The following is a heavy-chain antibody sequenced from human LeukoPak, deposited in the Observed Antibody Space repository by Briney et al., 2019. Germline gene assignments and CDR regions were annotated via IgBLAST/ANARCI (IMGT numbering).Heavy chain of an antibody. Sequence: SETLSLTCAVYGGSFSGYYWSWIGQPPGKGLEWIGEINHSGSTNYNPSLKSRVTISVDTSKNQFSLKLSSVTAADTAVYYCAREGTAAPYGMDVWGKGTTVTVSS. CDR3: AREGTAAPYGMDV. D-gene: IGHD2-2*01. CDR1: GGSFSGYY. J-gene: IGHJ6*04. V-gene: IGHV4-34*01. CDR2: INHSGST.